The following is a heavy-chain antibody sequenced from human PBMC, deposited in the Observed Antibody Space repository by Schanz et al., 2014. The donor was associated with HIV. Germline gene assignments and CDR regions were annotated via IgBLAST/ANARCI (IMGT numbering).Heavy chain of an antibody. Sequence: QVQLLESGGGVVRPGRSLRLSCAASGFSFSNYGMHWVRQAPGKGLEWVAVLSYDGINKYFADSVKGRFTISRDNSKNTMFLQMNSLRVEDTAIYYCAKIRGTRGAYDGMDVWGQGTTVTVSS. CDR2: LSYDGINK. J-gene: IGHJ6*02. D-gene: IGHD3-10*01. V-gene: IGHV3-30*18. CDR3: AKIRGTRGAYDGMDV. CDR1: GFSFSNYG.